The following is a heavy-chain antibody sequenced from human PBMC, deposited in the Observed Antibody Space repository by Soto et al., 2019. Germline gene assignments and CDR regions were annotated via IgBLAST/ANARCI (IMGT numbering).Heavy chain of an antibody. Sequence: EVQLLESGGGLVQPGGSLRLSCAASGVTFSSYAMSWVRQAPGKGLEWVSAISGSGGSTYYTDSVKGRFTISRDNSKNTLYLQMNSLRAEDTAVYYCATGLEIDTSGFYVYWGQGTLVTVSS. CDR3: ATGLEIDTSGFYVY. CDR2: ISGSGGST. V-gene: IGHV3-23*01. D-gene: IGHD3-22*01. CDR1: GVTFSSYA. J-gene: IGHJ4*02.